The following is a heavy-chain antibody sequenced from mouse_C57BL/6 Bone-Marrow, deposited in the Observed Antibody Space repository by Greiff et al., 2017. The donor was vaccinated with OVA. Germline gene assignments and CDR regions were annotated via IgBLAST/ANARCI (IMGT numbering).Heavy chain of an antibody. Sequence: EVKLLESGPGLVKPSQSLSLTCSVTGYSITSGYYWNWIRQFPGNKLEWMGYISYDGSNNYNPSLKNRISITRDTSKNQFFLKLNSVTTEDTATYYCARGSTTANWYFDVWGTGTTVTVSS. CDR1: GYSITSGYY. CDR3: ARGSTTANWYFDV. V-gene: IGHV3-6*01. CDR2: ISYDGSN. D-gene: IGHD1-2*01. J-gene: IGHJ1*03.